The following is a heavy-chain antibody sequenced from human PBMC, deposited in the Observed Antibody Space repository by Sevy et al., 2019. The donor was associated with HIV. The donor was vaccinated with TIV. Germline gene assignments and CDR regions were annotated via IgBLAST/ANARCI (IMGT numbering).Heavy chain of an antibody. J-gene: IGHJ4*02. CDR1: GFTFSNYA. Sequence: GGSLRLSCAASGFTFSNYAMNWVRQAPGKGLEWVSGISGSGGSGDKTNYADSVKGRFTISRDDSKNSLYLQLNSLRADDTALYYCARKYDSSGYFDYWGQGTLVTVSS. V-gene: IGHV3-23*01. CDR3: ARKYDSSGYFDY. D-gene: IGHD3-22*01. CDR2: ISGSGGSGDKT.